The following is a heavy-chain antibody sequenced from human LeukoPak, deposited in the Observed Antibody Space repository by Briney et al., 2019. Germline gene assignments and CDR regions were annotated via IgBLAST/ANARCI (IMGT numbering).Heavy chain of an antibody. D-gene: IGHD4-23*01. J-gene: IGHJ5*02. CDR3: ARVWTDYGGRYNWFDP. CDR2: IIPIFGTA. Sequence: SVKVSCKASGGTFSSYAISWVRQAPGQGLEWMGGIIPIFGTASYAQKFQGRVTITTDESTSTAYMELSSLRSEDTAVYYCARVWTDYGGRYNWFDPWGQGTLVTVSS. V-gene: IGHV1-69*05. CDR1: GGTFSSYA.